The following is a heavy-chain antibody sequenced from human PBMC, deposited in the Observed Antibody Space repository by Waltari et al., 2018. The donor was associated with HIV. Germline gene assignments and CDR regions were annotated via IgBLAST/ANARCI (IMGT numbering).Heavy chain of an antibody. CDR2: INHSGST. CDR1: GGSFSGYY. Sequence: QVQLQQWGAGLLKPSETLSLTCAVYGGSFSGYYWSWIRQPPGKGLAWIGEINHSGSTNYNPSLKSRVTISVDTSKNQFSLKLSSVTAADTAVYYCARGAKIAAAGTGEDNYFDYWGQGTLVTVSS. J-gene: IGHJ4*02. D-gene: IGHD6-13*01. CDR3: ARGAKIAAAGTGEDNYFDY. V-gene: IGHV4-34*01.